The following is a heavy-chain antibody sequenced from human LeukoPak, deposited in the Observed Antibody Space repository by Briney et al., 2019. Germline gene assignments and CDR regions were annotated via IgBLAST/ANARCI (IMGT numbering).Heavy chain of an antibody. CDR2: INHSGST. J-gene: IGHJ5*02. CDR1: GGSFSVYY. V-gene: IGHV4-34*01. Sequence: SETLSLTCAVYGGSFSVYYWSWIRQPPGKGLEWIGEINHSGSTNYNPSLKSRVTISVDTSKNQFSLKLSSVTAADTAVYYCARDTYTIFGVNNWFDPWAREPWSPSPQ. CDR3: ARDTYTIFGVNNWFDP. D-gene: IGHD3-3*01.